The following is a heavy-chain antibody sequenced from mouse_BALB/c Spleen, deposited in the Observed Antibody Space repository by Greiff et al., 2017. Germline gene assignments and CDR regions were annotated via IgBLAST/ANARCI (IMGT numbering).Heavy chain of an antibody. Sequence: EVQLQQSGAELVRPGVSVKISCKGSGYTFTEYTMHWVKQSHGKSLEWIGGINPNNGGTSYNQKFKGKATLTVDKSSSTAYMELRSLTSEDSAVYYCARSPLYDGYYGWFAYWGQGTLVTVSA. CDR2: INPNNGGT. CDR1: GYTFTEYT. D-gene: IGHD2-3*01. V-gene: IGHV1-22*01. CDR3: ARSPLYDGYYGWFAY. J-gene: IGHJ3*01.